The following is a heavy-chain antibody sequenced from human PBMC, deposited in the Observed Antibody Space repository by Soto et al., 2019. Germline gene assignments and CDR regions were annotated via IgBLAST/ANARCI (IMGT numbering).Heavy chain of an antibody. CDR2: IHYSGST. V-gene: IGHV4-59*12. Sequence: SETLSLTCTVSGGSISNYYWNWIRQPPGKGLEWIGYIHYSGSTDYNPSLKSRVTISVDTSKNQFSLKLSSVTAADTAVYYCARDRTGVHYYGMDVWGQGTTVTVAS. D-gene: IGHD1-1*01. J-gene: IGHJ6*02. CDR1: GGSISNYY. CDR3: ARDRTGVHYYGMDV.